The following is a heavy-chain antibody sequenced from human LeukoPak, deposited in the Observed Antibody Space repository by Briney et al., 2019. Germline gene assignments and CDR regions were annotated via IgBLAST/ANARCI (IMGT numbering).Heavy chain of an antibody. CDR1: GGSISSNSYY. D-gene: IGHD6-13*01. J-gene: IGHJ5*02. CDR2: IYTSGST. CDR3: ARGYSSSWYLNWFDP. Sequence: PSQTLSLTCTVSGGSISSNSYYWSWIRQPAGKGLEWIGRIYTSGSTYYNPSLKSRVTISVDTSKNQFSLKLSSVTAADTAVYYCARGYSSSWYLNWFDPWGQGTLVTVSS. V-gene: IGHV4-61*02.